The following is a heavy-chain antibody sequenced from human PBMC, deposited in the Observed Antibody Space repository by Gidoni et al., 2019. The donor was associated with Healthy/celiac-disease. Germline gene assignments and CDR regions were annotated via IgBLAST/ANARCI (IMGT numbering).Heavy chain of an antibody. CDR3: ASHQFGYCSSTSCYASFAFDI. Sequence: QVQLQQWGAGLLKPPETLSLTCAVYGGSFSGYYWSWIRQPPGKGLEWIGEINHSGSTNYNPSLKSRGTISVDTSKTQFSLKLSSVTAADTAVYYCASHQFGYCSSTSCYASFAFDIWGQGTMVTVSS. V-gene: IGHV4-34*01. D-gene: IGHD2-2*01. J-gene: IGHJ3*02. CDR2: INHSGST. CDR1: GGSFSGYY.